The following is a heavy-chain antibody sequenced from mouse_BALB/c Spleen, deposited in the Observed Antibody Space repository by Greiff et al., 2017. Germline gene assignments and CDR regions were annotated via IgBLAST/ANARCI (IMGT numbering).Heavy chain of an antibody. CDR2: INPSTGYT. D-gene: IGHD1-2*01. Sequence: QVQLQQSGAELAKPGASVKMSCKASGYTFTSYWMHWVKQRPGQGLEWIGYINPSTGYTEYNQKFKDKATLTADKSSSTAYMQLSSLTSEDSAVYYCATNSLLGSWFAYWGQGTLVTVSA. CDR1: GYTFTSYW. CDR3: ATNSLLGSWFAY. J-gene: IGHJ3*01. V-gene: IGHV1-7*01.